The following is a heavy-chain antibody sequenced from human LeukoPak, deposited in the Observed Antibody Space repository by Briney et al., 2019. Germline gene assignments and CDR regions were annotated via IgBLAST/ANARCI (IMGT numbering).Heavy chain of an antibody. V-gene: IGHV3-23*01. CDR3: AKAKLWSPVH. Sequence: GGSLRLSCAASGFTFSSYSMNWVRQAPGKGLEWVSAISGGGGSTYYADSVKGRFTISRDNSKNTLYLQMNSLRAEDTAVYYCAKAKLWSPVHWGQGTLVTVSS. D-gene: IGHD5-18*01. CDR2: ISGGGGST. CDR1: GFTFSSYS. J-gene: IGHJ4*02.